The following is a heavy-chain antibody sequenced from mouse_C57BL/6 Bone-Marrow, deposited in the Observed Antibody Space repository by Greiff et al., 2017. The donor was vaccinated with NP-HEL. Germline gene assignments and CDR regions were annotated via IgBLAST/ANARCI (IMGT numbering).Heavy chain of an antibody. CDR1: GFNIKNTY. D-gene: IGHD1-1*01. CDR3: ARGYYYGSSWGYAMDY. Sequence: EVQLQESVAELVRPGASVKLSCTASGFNIKNTYMHWVKQRPEQGLEWIGRIDPANGNTKYAPKFQGKATITADTSSNTAYLQLRSLTSEDTAIYYCARGYYYGSSWGYAMDYWGQGTSVTVSS. CDR2: IDPANGNT. J-gene: IGHJ4*01. V-gene: IGHV14-3*01.